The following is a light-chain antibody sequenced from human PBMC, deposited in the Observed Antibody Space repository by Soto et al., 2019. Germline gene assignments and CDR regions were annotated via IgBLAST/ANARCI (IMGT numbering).Light chain of an antibody. CDR3: QQYYSTPPYT. V-gene: IGKV4-1*01. J-gene: IGKJ2*01. Sequence: IVMTQSPDSLAVSLGERATINCKSSQSVLYSSNNRNYLAWYRQKPGQPPKLLIYWASIRESGVPDRISGSGSGTDFTLTISSPQAEDVAIYYCQQYYSTPPYTFGQGTKLEIK. CDR2: WAS. CDR1: QSVLYSSNNRNY.